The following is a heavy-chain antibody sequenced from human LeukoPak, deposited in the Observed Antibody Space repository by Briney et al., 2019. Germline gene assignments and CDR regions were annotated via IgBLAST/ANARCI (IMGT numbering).Heavy chain of an antibody. Sequence: GGSLRLSCAASGFSVTNYMTWVRQAPGKGLEWVSVIYTDGTTYYADSVKGRFTLSRDNSKNTLYLQMNSLRAEDTAVYYCAKDHRVYSSSWYYFDYWGQGTLVTVSS. D-gene: IGHD6-13*01. J-gene: IGHJ4*02. CDR3: AKDHRVYSSSWYYFDY. CDR2: IYTDGTT. V-gene: IGHV3-66*01. CDR1: GFSVTNY.